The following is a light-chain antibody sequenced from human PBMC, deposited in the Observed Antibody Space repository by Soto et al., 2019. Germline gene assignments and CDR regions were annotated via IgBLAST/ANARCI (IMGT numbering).Light chain of an antibody. Sequence: DIQKTQSPSILSASVGDRVTINCRASQSIGDSLAWYQQKPGKAPKLLIYDASSLESGVPSRFSGSGSGTEFTLTISSLQPDDFATYYCQQYNSYSQTFGQGTKVDIK. CDR3: QQYNSYSQT. J-gene: IGKJ1*01. CDR1: QSIGDS. V-gene: IGKV1-5*01. CDR2: DAS.